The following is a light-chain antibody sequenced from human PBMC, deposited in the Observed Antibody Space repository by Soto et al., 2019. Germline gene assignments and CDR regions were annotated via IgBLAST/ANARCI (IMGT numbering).Light chain of an antibody. Sequence: AILMTQSPSSLSASTGDRVTITCRASQGISSYLAWYQQKPGKAPKLLIYAASTLQSGVPSRFSGSGSGTDFTLTISCLQSEDFATYYCQQYYSYLWTFGQGTKVEIK. V-gene: IGKV1-8*01. J-gene: IGKJ1*01. CDR1: QGISSY. CDR3: QQYYSYLWT. CDR2: AAS.